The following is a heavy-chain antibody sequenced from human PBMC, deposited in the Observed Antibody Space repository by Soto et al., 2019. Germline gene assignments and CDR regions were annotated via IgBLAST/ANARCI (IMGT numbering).Heavy chain of an antibody. J-gene: IGHJ4*02. V-gene: IGHV3-33*01. CDR3: ASGAYYYDSSGYLTDY. CDR2: IWYDGSNK. CDR1: GFTFSSYG. D-gene: IGHD3-22*01. Sequence: QVQLVESGGGVVQPGRSLRLSCAASGFTFSSYGMHWVRQAPGKGLEWVAVIWYDGSNKYYADSVKGRFTISRDNSKNTLYLQMNSLRAEDTAVYYCASGAYYYDSSGYLTDYWGQGTLVTVSS.